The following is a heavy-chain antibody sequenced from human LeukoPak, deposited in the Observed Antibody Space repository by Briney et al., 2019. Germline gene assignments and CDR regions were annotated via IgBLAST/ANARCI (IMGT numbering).Heavy chain of an antibody. J-gene: IGHJ3*02. CDR3: ARHKHSTSWYEAFDI. Sequence: ASVKVSCKASGYTFTDHGMSWVRQAPGQGLEWMGWISAYNGNTNYAQKVQGRVTMTTDTSTSTAYMELRSLRSDDTAVYYCARHKHSTSWYEAFDIWGQGTMVTVSS. V-gene: IGHV1-18*04. D-gene: IGHD6-13*01. CDR1: GYTFTDHG. CDR2: ISAYNGNT.